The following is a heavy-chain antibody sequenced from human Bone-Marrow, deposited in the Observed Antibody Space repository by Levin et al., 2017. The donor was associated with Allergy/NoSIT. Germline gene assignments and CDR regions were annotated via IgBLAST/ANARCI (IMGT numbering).Heavy chain of an antibody. V-gene: IGHV3-23*01. CDR3: AKDGPRRDADTAGVYYFDS. CDR1: GFSFRNYV. Sequence: QPGGSLRLSCAASGFSFRNYVMNWVRQAPGKGLEWVSGISIGGGRTNYADSVKGRCSISRDNSENTLYLQLNSLRAEDTAVYYCAKDGPRRDADTAGVYYFDSWGQGTLVTVSS. CDR2: ISIGGGRT. D-gene: IGHD5-24*01. J-gene: IGHJ4*02.